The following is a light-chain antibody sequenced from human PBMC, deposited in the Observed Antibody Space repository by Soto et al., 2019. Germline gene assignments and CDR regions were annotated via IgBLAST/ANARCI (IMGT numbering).Light chain of an antibody. V-gene: IGKV1-39*01. CDR2: AAS. Sequence: DIQMTQSPSSLSASVGDRVTNTCRASQSISSYLNWYQQKPGKAPKLLIYAASSLQSGVPSRFSGSGSGTDFTLTISSLQPEDFATYYCQQSYSTPRYTFGQGTQLEIK. CDR3: QQSYSTPRYT. CDR1: QSISSY. J-gene: IGKJ2*01.